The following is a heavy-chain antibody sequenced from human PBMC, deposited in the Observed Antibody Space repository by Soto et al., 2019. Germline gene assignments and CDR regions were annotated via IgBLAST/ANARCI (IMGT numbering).Heavy chain of an antibody. CDR3: ATASGESYQGSRAFDY. CDR2: ILNTGGDA. D-gene: IGHD1-26*01. J-gene: IGHJ4*02. V-gene: IGHV3-23*01. CDR1: GFTFSGYA. Sequence: GGSLRLSCAASGFTFSGYAMSWVRQAPGTGLEWVSVILNTGGDALYADSVEGRFTISRDNFKNTLYLQMNSLRAEDAAIYYCATASGESYQGSRAFDYWGQGTRVTVSS.